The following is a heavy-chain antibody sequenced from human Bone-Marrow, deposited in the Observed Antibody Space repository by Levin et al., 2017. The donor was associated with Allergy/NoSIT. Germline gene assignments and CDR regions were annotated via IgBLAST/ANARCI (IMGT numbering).Heavy chain of an antibody. Sequence: GESLKISCAASGFSFNSHTLTWVRQAPGQGLEWVSAISGSGHSTYYADAVKGRFTISRDNSKNMLFLHMNSLRAEDSAIYYCAKKWGGFDSWGQGTLVTVSS. CDR3: AKKWGGFDS. D-gene: IGHD1-26*01. J-gene: IGHJ5*01. V-gene: IGHV3-23*01. CDR1: GFSFNSHT. CDR2: ISGSGHST.